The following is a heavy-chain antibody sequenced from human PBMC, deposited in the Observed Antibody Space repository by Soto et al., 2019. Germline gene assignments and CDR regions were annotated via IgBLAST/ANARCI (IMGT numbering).Heavy chain of an antibody. CDR1: GYTFTGYY. Sequence: ASVKVSCKASGYTFTGYYMHWVRQAPGQGLEWMGWINPNSGGTNYAQKFQGRVTMTRDTSISTAYMELSRLRSDDTAVYYCASASDTAMVRSEYFQHWGQGTLVTVS. CDR3: ASASDTAMVRSEYFQH. CDR2: INPNSGGT. V-gene: IGHV1-2*02. J-gene: IGHJ1*01. D-gene: IGHD5-18*01.